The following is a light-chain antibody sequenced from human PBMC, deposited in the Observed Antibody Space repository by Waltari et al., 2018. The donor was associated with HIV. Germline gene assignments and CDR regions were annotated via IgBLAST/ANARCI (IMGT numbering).Light chain of an antibody. Sequence: QSVLAQPPSASGTPGQTVTISCSGTRSNAGNNYVYWYQHIPGTAPKLLIDRNTQRPSGVPDRFFGSKSGTSASLAISGLRSEDEADYYCSAWDDSLYSRVFGGGTKLTVL. CDR3: SAWDDSLYSRV. CDR2: RNT. J-gene: IGLJ3*02. CDR1: RSNAGNNY. V-gene: IGLV1-47*01.